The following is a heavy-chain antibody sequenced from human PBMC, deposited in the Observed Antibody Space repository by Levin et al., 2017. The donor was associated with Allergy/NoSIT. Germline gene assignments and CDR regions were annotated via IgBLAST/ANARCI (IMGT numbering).Heavy chain of an antibody. CDR3: ARGDSSTWYEY. D-gene: IGHD2-2*01. J-gene: IGHJ4*02. CDR1: GYRFSTYW. Sequence: PGGSLRLSCKGSGYRFSTYWIGWVRQMPGKGLEWMGIIYPGDSDTRYSPSFQGQVTISADKSISTAYLQWSSLKASDTAIYYCARGDSSTWYEYWGQGTLVTVSS. V-gene: IGHV5-51*01. CDR2: IYPGDSDT.